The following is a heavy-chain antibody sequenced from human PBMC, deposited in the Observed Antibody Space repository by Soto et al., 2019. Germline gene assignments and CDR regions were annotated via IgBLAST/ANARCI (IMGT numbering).Heavy chain of an antibody. V-gene: IGHV1-46*01. Sequence: QVQLVQSGAEVKKPGASVKVSCKASGYTFTSYYIHWVRQAPGQGLEWMGIINPSGGSISYAQKFQGRVTMTRDTSTSTVYMELSSLTSEDTAVYYCARDMTVTTRGSLYFDYWGQGTLVTVSS. CDR1: GYTFTSYY. J-gene: IGHJ4*02. CDR3: ARDMTVTTRGSLYFDY. D-gene: IGHD4-17*01. CDR2: INPSGGSI.